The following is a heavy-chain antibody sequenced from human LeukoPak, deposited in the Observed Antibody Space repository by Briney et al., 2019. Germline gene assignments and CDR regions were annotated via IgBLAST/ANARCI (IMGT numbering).Heavy chain of an antibody. D-gene: IGHD2-15*01. J-gene: IGHJ6*02. CDR3: ASPETPGYCSGGSCPISRYYYGMDV. Sequence: ASVKVSCKASGYTFTSYDINWVRQATGQGLEWMGWMSPNSGNTGYGQKFQGRVSMSTDTSTSTAYMEVRSLRSDDTAVYYCASPETPGYCSGGSCPISRYYYGMDVWGQGTTVTVSS. CDR2: MSPNSGNT. V-gene: IGHV1-8*01. CDR1: GYTFTSYD.